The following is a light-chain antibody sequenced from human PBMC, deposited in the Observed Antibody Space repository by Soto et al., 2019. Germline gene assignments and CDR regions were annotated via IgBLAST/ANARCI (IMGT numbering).Light chain of an antibody. Sequence: AIQMTQSPSSLSASVRDRVTITCRTSQDIRNDLGWYQQKPGKAPKLLIYAASSLQSGVPSRFSGSGSGTEFTLTINTLQPEDFATYYCLQDYSYPRTFGQGTKVEIK. CDR3: LQDYSYPRT. V-gene: IGKV1-6*01. CDR1: QDIRND. J-gene: IGKJ1*01. CDR2: AAS.